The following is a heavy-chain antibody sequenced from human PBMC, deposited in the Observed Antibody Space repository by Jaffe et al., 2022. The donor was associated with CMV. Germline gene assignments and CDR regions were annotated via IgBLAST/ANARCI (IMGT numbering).Heavy chain of an antibody. V-gene: IGHV4-59*01. J-gene: IGHJ4*02. Sequence: QVQLQESGPGLVKPSETLSLTCTVSGGSISSDYWSWIRQPPGKGLEWIGYIYYSGSPNYNPSLKSRVTMSLDTSKKQFSLKLSSLTAADTAVYYCARGLGDPRDNWGQGTLVTVSS. CDR1: GGSISSDY. CDR2: IYYSGSP. D-gene: IGHD3-16*01. CDR3: ARGLGDPRDN.